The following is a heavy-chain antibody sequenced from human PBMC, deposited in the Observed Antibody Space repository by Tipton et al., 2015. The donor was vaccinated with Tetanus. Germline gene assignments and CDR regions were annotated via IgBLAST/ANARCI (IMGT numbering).Heavy chain of an antibody. Sequence: TLSLTCTVSGGSISSRSYYWSWIRQHPVKGLEWIGYIYYTGSTYYNPSLKSRVIISADTSKNQFSLKLSSVTAADTAVYYCASSVGQLWFWGQGNLVTVSS. CDR3: ASSVGQLWF. V-gene: IGHV4-31*03. D-gene: IGHD5-18*01. CDR2: IYYTGST. CDR1: GGSISSRSYY. J-gene: IGHJ4*01.